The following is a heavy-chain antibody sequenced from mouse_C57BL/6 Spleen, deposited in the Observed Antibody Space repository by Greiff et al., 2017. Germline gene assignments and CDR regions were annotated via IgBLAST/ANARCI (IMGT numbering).Heavy chain of an antibody. D-gene: IGHD1-2*01. CDR1: GYAFTNYL. J-gene: IGHJ4*01. CDR2: INPGSGGT. Sequence: QVQLQQSGAELVRPGTSVKVSCKASGYAFTNYLIEWVKQRPGQGLEWIGVINPGSGGTNYNEKFKGKATLTADKSSSTAYMQLSSLTSEDSAVYFCARSEYYGTYAMDYWGQGTSVTVSS. V-gene: IGHV1-54*01. CDR3: ARSEYYGTYAMDY.